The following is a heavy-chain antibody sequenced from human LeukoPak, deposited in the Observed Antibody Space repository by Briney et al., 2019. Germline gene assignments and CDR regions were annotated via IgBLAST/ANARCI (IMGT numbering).Heavy chain of an antibody. V-gene: IGHV3-7*01. J-gene: IGHJ3*02. CDR2: IKQDGSEK. Sequence: GGSLRLSCAASGFTFSSYWMSWVRQAPGKGLEWVANIKQDGSEKYYVDSVKGRFTISRDNAKNSLYLQMNSLRAEDTAVYYCARDPNYYDTSGYYYGVDAFDIWGQGTMVTVSS. D-gene: IGHD3-22*01. CDR1: GFTFSSYW. CDR3: ARDPNYYDTSGYYYGVDAFDI.